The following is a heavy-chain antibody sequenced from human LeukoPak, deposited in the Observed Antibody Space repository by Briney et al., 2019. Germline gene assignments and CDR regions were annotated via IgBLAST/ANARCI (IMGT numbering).Heavy chain of an antibody. Sequence: SETLFLTCSVSGGSISGNYWSWIRQPAGKGLEGIGRISNSGSTNYNPSLKSRVTMSVDTAKNQFSLKLSSVTAADTAVYYCARASRGSFYYFDYWGQGTLVTVSS. J-gene: IGHJ4*02. V-gene: IGHV4-4*07. D-gene: IGHD3-22*01. CDR3: ARASRGSFYYFDY. CDR1: GGSISGNY. CDR2: ISNSGST.